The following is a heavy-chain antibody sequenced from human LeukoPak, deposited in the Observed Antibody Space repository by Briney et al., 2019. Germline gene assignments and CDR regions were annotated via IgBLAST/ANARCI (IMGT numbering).Heavy chain of an antibody. CDR1: GYTFTSYY. CDR2: INPSGGST. V-gene: IGHV1-46*01. J-gene: IGHJ3*02. D-gene: IGHD3-22*01. CDR3: ARYDSIGYYAFDI. Sequence: GASVKVSCTASGYTFTSYYMHWVRQAPGQGLEWMGIINPSGGSTSYAQKFQGRVTMTRDTSISTAYMELSRLRSDDTAVYYCARYDSIGYYAFDIWGEGTMVTVSS.